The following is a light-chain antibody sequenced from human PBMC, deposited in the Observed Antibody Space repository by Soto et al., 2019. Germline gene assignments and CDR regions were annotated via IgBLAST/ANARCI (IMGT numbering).Light chain of an antibody. V-gene: IGLV2-8*01. CDR1: SSDVGAYNY. CDR2: EVT. J-gene: IGLJ3*02. Sequence: QSALTQPPSASGSPGQSVTISCTGTSSDVGAYNYVSWYQQHAGKAPKLVIYEVTKRPSGVPDRFSGSKSANTASLTVSGLQAEYEADYYCSSFASSNTWVFGGGTQLTV. CDR3: SSFASSNTWV.